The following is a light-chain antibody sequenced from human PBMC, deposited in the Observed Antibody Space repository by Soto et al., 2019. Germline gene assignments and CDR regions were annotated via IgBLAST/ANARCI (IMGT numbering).Light chain of an antibody. CDR2: KVS. CDR1: QSLLYIDGNTY. CDR3: MQGTYSSPSE. J-gene: IGKJ1*01. Sequence: DVVMTQSPLSLPVTLGQPASISCRSSQSLLYIDGNTYLSWFQQRPGQSPRRLIDKVSKRDSGVPERFSGTKSGTDFRLTISMVEAEDVRVYYCMQGTYSSPSEFVQETKVKIK. V-gene: IGKV2-30*01.